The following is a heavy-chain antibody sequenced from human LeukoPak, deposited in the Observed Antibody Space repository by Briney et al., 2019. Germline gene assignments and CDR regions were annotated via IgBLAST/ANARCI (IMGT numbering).Heavy chain of an antibody. J-gene: IGHJ6*02. CDR1: GFTFSSYG. V-gene: IGHV3-30*18. Sequence: GRSLRLSCAASGFTFSSYGMHWVRQAPGKGLEWVAVISYDGSNKYYADSVKGRFTISRDNSKSTLYLQMNSLRAEDTAVYYCAKGRTPRPLYYYYYGMDVWGQGTTVTVSS. CDR2: ISYDGSNK. CDR3: AKGRTPRPLYYYYYGMDV.